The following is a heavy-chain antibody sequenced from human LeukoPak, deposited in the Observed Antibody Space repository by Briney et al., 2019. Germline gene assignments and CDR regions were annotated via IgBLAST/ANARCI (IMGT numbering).Heavy chain of an antibody. CDR3: AKDTADYDFWSGYYIGDY. Sequence: GGSLRLSCAASGFTFSSDAMSWVRQAPGKGLEWVSAISGSGGSTYYADSVKGRFTISRDNSKNTLYLQMNSLRAEDTAVYYCAKDTADYDFWSGYYIGDYWGQGTLVTVSS. CDR2: ISGSGGST. J-gene: IGHJ4*02. V-gene: IGHV3-23*01. CDR1: GFTFSSDA. D-gene: IGHD3-3*01.